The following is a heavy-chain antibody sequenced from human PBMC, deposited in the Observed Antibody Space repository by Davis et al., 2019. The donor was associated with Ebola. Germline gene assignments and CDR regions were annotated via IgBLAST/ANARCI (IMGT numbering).Heavy chain of an antibody. CDR3: ARALGLRSGMDV. CDR2: IYYSGST. J-gene: IGHJ6*02. D-gene: IGHD1-7*01. V-gene: IGHV4-59*08. CDR1: GDSIDSDY. Sequence: SETLSLTCTVSGDSIDSDYWSWIRQPPGKGLEWIGYIYYSGSTNYNPSLKSRVTISVDTSKNQFSLKLTSVTAADTAVYYCARALGLRSGMDVWGQGTTVAVSS.